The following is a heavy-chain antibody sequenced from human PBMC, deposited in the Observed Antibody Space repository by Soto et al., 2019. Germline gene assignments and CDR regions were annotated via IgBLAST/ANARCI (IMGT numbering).Heavy chain of an antibody. D-gene: IGHD6-6*01. CDR1: GYTFTGYY. Sequence: ASVKVSCKASGYTFTGYYMHWVRQAPGQGLEWMGWINPNSGGTNYAQKFQGWVTMARDTSISTAYMELSRLGSDDTAVYYCARGLEKAYSSSSESSYYYGMDVWGQGTTVTVSS. CDR3: ARGLEKAYSSSSESSYYYGMDV. V-gene: IGHV1-2*04. CDR2: INPNSGGT. J-gene: IGHJ6*02.